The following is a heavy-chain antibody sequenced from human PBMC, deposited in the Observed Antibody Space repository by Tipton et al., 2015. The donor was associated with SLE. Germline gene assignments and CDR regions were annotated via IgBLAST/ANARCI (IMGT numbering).Heavy chain of an antibody. J-gene: IGHJ4*02. D-gene: IGHD3-22*01. CDR3: AREGISGYYDSSGYYG. Sequence: SLRLSCAASGFTFSSYDMTWVRQVPGKGLVWVSRINSDESTTSYADSVKGRFTISRDNAKNTLYLQMNSLRAEDTAVYYCAREGISGYYDSSGYYGWGQGTLVTVSS. V-gene: IGHV3-74*01. CDR2: INSDESTT. CDR1: GFTFSSYD.